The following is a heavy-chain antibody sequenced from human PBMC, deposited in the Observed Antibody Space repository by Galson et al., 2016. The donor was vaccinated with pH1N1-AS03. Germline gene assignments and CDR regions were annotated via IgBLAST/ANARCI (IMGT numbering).Heavy chain of an antibody. CDR2: INPKNGVT. Sequence: SVKVSCKASGYIFTDFYVHWVRQAPGQGLEWMGWINPKNGVTNYAQKFQAWVTMTGDTSISTAYMELHGLNSDDTAVYYCARDPRGPCSSATCATTYYFGMDVWGQGTTVIVSS. CDR1: GYIFTDFY. CDR3: ARDPRGPCSSATCATTYYFGMDV. V-gene: IGHV1-2*04. D-gene: IGHD1-26*01. J-gene: IGHJ6*02.